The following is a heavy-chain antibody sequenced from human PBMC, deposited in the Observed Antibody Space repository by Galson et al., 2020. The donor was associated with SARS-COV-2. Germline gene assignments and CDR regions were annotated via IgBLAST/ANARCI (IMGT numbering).Heavy chain of an antibody. J-gene: IGHJ6*02. V-gene: IGHV1-18*01. CDR3: ARAARRSGSYYDGPLLYYYYYGMDV. CDR2: ISAYNGNT. CDR1: GYTFTSYG. Sequence: ASVKVSCKASGYTFTSYGISWVRQAPGQGLEWMGWISAYNGNTNYAQKLQGRVTMTTDTSTSTAYMELRSLRSDDTAVYYCARAARRSGSYYDGPLLYYYYYGMDVWGQGTTVTVSS. D-gene: IGHD3-10*01.